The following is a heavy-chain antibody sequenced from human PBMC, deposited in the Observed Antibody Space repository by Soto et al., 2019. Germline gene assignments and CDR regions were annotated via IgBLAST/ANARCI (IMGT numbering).Heavy chain of an antibody. CDR2: IIPIFGTA. D-gene: IGHD2-2*01. CDR1: GGTFSSYA. J-gene: IGHJ6*02. CDR3: AVEVGYCSSTSCFWRGGYYYGMDV. Sequence: QVQLVQSGAEVKKPGSSVKVSCKASGGTFSSYAISWVRQAPGQGLEWMGGIIPIFGTANYVQKFQGRVTITADESTSTAYMELRSLRSEDTAVYYCAVEVGYCSSTSCFWRGGYYYGMDVWGQGTTVTVSS. V-gene: IGHV1-69*01.